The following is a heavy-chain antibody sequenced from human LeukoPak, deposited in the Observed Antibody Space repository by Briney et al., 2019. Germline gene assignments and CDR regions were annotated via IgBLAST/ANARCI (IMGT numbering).Heavy chain of an antibody. CDR1: GGSISSGGHY. CDR2: ISSTGST. D-gene: IGHD1-1*01. CDR3: ARDYSGTHPFI. Sequence: SETLSLTCTVSGGSISSGGHYWSWIRQPAGKGLEYLGRISSTGSTNYNPSLRSRVTISADTSKNHFSLKLTSVTAADTAVYYCARDYSGTHPFIWGQGTLVTVSS. J-gene: IGHJ4*02. V-gene: IGHV4-61*02.